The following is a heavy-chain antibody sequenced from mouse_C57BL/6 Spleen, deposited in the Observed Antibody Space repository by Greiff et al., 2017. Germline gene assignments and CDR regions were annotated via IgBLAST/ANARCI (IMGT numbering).Heavy chain of an antibody. CDR3: ARSFITTVVATDY. V-gene: IGHV1-26*01. Sequence: VQLQQSGPELVKPGASVKISCKASGYTFTDYYMNWVKQSHGKSLEWIGDINPNNGGTSYNQKFKGKATLTVDKSSSTAYMELRSLTSEDSAVYYCARSFITTVVATDYWGQGTTLTVSS. CDR2: INPNNGGT. CDR1: GYTFTDYY. J-gene: IGHJ2*01. D-gene: IGHD1-1*01.